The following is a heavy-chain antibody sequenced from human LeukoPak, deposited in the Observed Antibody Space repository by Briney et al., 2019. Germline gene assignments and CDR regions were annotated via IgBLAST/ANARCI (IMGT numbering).Heavy chain of an antibody. J-gene: IGHJ4*02. CDR1: GYTSTSYG. CDR2: NSAYNGNT. D-gene: IGHD6-13*01. V-gene: IGHV1-18*01. Sequence: ASVKVSCKASGYTSTSYGISWVRQAPGQRLEWMGWNSAYNGNTNYAQKLQGRVTMTTDTSTSTAYMELRSLRSDDTAVYYCARDRRYGIAAAGTFDYWGQGTLGTVSS. CDR3: ARDRRYGIAAAGTFDY.